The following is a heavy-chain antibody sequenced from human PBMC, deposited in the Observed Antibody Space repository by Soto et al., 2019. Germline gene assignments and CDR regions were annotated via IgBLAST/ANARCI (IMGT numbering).Heavy chain of an antibody. CDR1: GGSISSSSYY. CDR3: VRSYYYDSSGPRAFAP. D-gene: IGHD3-22*01. CDR2: VHYSGST. Sequence: SETLSLTCIVSGGSISSSSYYWGWIRQPPGKGLEWIGSVHYSGSTYYSPSLKSRVTISVDTSKNQFSLKLSSVTAADTAVYYCVRSYYYDSSGPRAFAPWGQGTLVTVSS. V-gene: IGHV4-39*01. J-gene: IGHJ5*02.